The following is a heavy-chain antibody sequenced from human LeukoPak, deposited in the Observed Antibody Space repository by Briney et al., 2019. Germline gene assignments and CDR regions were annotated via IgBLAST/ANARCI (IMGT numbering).Heavy chain of an antibody. CDR3: AKDYYDILTGYYGPGY. D-gene: IGHD3-9*01. Sequence: GGSPRLSCAASGFTFSSYGMHWVRQAPGKGLEWVAVISYDGNHKYYADSVKGRFTISRDNSKNTLYLQMNSLRAEDTAVYYCAKDYYDILTGYYGPGYWGQGTLVTVSS. CDR1: GFTFSSYG. V-gene: IGHV3-30*18. CDR2: ISYDGNHK. J-gene: IGHJ4*02.